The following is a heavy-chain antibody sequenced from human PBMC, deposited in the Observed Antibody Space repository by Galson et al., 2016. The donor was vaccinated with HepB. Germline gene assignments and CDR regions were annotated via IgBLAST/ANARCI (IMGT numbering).Heavy chain of an antibody. V-gene: IGHV3-53*01. J-gene: IGHJ3*02. D-gene: IGHD3-16*01. CDR3: ARGGSGSYGALDI. CDR1: GFIVGNNY. Sequence: SLRLSCAVSGFIVGNNYMSWVRQAPGKGLEWVSIINSGGRTNYADSVKGRFTISRDNSANTLFLQMNRLRAEDTAVYYGARGGSGSYGALDIWGQGTMVIVSS. CDR2: INSGGRT.